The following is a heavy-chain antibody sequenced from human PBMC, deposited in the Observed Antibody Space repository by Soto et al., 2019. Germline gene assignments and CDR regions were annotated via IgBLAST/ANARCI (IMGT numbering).Heavy chain of an antibody. J-gene: IGHJ4*02. D-gene: IGHD6-13*01. Sequence: QVQLQESGPGLVKPSGTLSLTCAVSGGSISTSNWWSWVRQPPGKGLEWIGEVYRTGSTNYNPSLESRLTISVDKSKNQFSLKLTSVTAADTAVYYCARARATIAAAAIFDCWGQGTLVTVS. V-gene: IGHV4-4*02. CDR3: ARARATIAAAAIFDC. CDR1: GGSISTSNW. CDR2: VYRTGST.